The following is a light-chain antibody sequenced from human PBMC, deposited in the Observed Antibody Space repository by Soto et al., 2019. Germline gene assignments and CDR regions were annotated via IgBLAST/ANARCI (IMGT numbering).Light chain of an antibody. J-gene: IGKJ4*01. V-gene: IGKV2-40*01. Sequence: DIVMTQTPLSLTVTPGEPASISCRSSQSLLDSDDGNTYLDWYLQKPGQSPQLLIYTVSYRASGVPGRFSGSVSGTDFTLKISRVEAEDVGVYYCMQRIEFPHTFGGGTKVDIK. CDR1: QSLLDSDDGNTY. CDR3: MQRIEFPHT. CDR2: TVS.